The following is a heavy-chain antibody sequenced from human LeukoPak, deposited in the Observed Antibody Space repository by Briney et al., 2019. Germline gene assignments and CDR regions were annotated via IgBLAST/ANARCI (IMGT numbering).Heavy chain of an antibody. J-gene: IGHJ3*02. D-gene: IGHD3-10*01. CDR2: ISSGSSTI. CDR1: GFTFSSFS. V-gene: IGHV3-48*02. CDR3: ARAGGLLWFGEVLESSDAFHI. Sequence: GGSLRLSCAASGFTFSSFSMNWVRQAPGKGLEWVSYISSGSSTIYYADSVKGRLTISRDNAKNSLYLQVNSLRDEDTAVYYCARAGGLLWFGEVLESSDAFHIWGQGTMVTVSS.